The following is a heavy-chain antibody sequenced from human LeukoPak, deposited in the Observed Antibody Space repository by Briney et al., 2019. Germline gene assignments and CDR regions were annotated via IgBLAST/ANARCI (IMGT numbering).Heavy chain of an antibody. CDR2: IRSKTDGGTT. Sequence: GGSLRLSCAASGFTFNNAWMSRVRQAPGKGLEWVGRIRSKTDGGTTDYAAPVKGRFTISRDDSKNTLYLQMNSLKTEDTAVYYCTTGASDILTGYYTGSNYYFDYWGQGALVTVSS. J-gene: IGHJ4*02. CDR1: GFTFNNAW. D-gene: IGHD3-9*01. CDR3: TTGASDILTGYYTGSNYYFDY. V-gene: IGHV3-15*01.